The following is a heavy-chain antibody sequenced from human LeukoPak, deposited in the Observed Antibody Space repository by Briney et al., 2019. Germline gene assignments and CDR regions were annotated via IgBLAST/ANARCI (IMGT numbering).Heavy chain of an antibody. Sequence: GGSLRLSCSASGFTLRNAWMSWVRQAPGKGLDWVGRIKSKTDGGTTDYAAPVKGTFTILRDDSKNTLYRQTNSLKTEDTAVYYCATGGYYYDNGGGYWWGQGTLVTVSS. D-gene: IGHD3-22*01. J-gene: IGHJ4*02. CDR2: IKSKTDGGTT. V-gene: IGHV3-15*01. CDR1: GFTLRNAW. CDR3: ATGGYYYDNGGGYW.